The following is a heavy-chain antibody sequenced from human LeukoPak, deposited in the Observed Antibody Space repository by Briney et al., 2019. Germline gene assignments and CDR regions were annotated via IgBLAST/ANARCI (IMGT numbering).Heavy chain of an antibody. CDR3: ARDGIDSYYFDY. CDR1: GFTFSSYA. D-gene: IGHD1-1*01. CDR2: ISYDGSNK. J-gene: IGHJ4*02. V-gene: IGHV3-30-3*01. Sequence: PGGSLRLSCAASGFTFSSYAMHWVRQAPGKGLEWVAVISYDGSNKYYADSVKGRFTISRDNSKYTLYLQMNSLRAEDTAVYYCARDGIDSYYFDYWGQGTLVTVSS.